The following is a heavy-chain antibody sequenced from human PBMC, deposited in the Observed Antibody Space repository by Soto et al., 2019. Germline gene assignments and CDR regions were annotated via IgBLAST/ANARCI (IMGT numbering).Heavy chain of an antibody. J-gene: IGHJ4*02. CDR1: GFTFSSYG. CDR3: ARDLDIFYYDSSGHAPSDY. Sequence: GGSLRLSCAASGFTFSSYGMHWVRQAPGKGLEWVAVIWYDGSNKYYADSVKGRFTISRDNSKNTLYLQMNSLRAEDTAVYYCARDLDIFYYDSSGHAPSDYWGQGTLVT. CDR2: IWYDGSNK. D-gene: IGHD3-22*01. V-gene: IGHV3-33*01.